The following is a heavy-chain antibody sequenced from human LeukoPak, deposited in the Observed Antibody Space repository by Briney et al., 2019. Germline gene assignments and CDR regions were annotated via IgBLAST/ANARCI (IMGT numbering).Heavy chain of an antibody. V-gene: IGHV4-61*02. Sequence: SETLSLTCTVSGGSISSGSYHWSWIRQPAGKGLEWIGRIYTSGSTNYNPSLKSRVTISIDTSKNQFSLKLNSVTAADTAVYYCARQYIDILTGYHRGELYWYFDLWGRGTLVTISS. CDR2: IYTSGST. D-gene: IGHD3-9*01. CDR1: GGSISSGSYH. CDR3: ARQYIDILTGYHRGELYWYFDL. J-gene: IGHJ2*01.